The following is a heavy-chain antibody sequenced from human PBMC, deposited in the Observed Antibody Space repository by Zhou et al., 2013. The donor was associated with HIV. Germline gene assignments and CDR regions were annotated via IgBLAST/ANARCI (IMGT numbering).Heavy chain of an antibody. J-gene: IGHJ4*02. Sequence: QVQLLQSGAEVKKPGASVKVSCKASGYTFNTYDIGWVRQAPGQGLEWMGWISGKNGKTKYAQKFQGRVTMTTDTSTSTAYMEVRSLRSDDTAVYYCARDRGNWGSDFDYWGQGALVTVSS. CDR1: GYTFNTYD. CDR3: ARDRGNWGSDFDY. CDR2: ISGKNGKT. V-gene: IGHV1-18*01. D-gene: IGHD7-27*01.